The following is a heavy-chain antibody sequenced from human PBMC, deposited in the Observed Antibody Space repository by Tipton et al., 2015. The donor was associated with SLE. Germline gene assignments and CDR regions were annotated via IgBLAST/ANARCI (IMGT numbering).Heavy chain of an antibody. CDR3: ARPSTTVVPDY. CDR2: IKADGSEK. J-gene: IGHJ4*02. CDR1: GFTFSTYR. V-gene: IGHV3-7*01. Sequence: SLRLSCTASGFTFSTYRMTWLRQAPGKGLEWVATIKADGSEKYYVESVEGRFTVSRDNAKMYLQMNSLRAEDTAVYYCARPSTTVVPDYWGRGTLVTVSS. D-gene: IGHD3-10*01.